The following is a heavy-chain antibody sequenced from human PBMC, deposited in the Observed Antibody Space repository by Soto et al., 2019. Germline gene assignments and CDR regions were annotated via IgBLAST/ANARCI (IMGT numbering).Heavy chain of an antibody. CDR3: ALQCTGGNCFGY. V-gene: IGHV3-66*01. D-gene: IGHD2-8*02. J-gene: IGHJ4*02. CDR2: IYAGGDT. CDR1: GFTVSSSY. Sequence: EVQVVESGGGLAQPGGSLRLSCAASGFTVSSSYMSWVRQAPGKRLEWVSVIYAGGDTFYADSVKGRFTISRDNSENTLYLQMNSLRVEDTAVYYGALQCTGGNCFGYWGQGTLVTVSS.